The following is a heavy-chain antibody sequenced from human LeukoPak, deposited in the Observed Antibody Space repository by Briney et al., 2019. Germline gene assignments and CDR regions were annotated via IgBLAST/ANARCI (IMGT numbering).Heavy chain of an antibody. CDR2: INAGNGNT. CDR1: GYTFTSYA. Sequence: ASVKVSCKASGYTFTSYAMHWVRQTPGQRCEWIGWINAGNGNTKYSQKFQGRVTTTRDTSASTAYMELSSLRSEDTAVYYCARESHRSSWSRVWFDPWGQGTLVTVSS. J-gene: IGHJ5*02. CDR3: ARESHRSSWSRVWFDP. V-gene: IGHV1-3*01. D-gene: IGHD6-13*01.